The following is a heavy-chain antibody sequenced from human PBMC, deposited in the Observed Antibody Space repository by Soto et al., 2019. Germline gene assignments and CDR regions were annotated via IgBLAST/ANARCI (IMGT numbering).Heavy chain of an antibody. Sequence: QVQLVQSGAEVKKPGSSVKVSCKASGGTFSSYAISWVRQAPGQGLEWMGGIIPICGTANYAQKFQGRVTITADESTITAYMELSSLRSEDTAVYYCSRAGWYSSYLHPYGMDVWGQGNTVTVSS. CDR1: GGTFSSYA. V-gene: IGHV1-69*01. CDR2: IIPICGTA. D-gene: IGHD6-13*01. CDR3: SRAGWYSSYLHPYGMDV. J-gene: IGHJ6*02.